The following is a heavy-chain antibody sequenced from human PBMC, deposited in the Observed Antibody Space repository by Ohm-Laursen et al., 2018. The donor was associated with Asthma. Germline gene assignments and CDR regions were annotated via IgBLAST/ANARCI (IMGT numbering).Heavy chain of an antibody. D-gene: IGHD3-3*01. Sequence: TLSLTCTVSGGSISSGGYYWSWIRQHPGKGLEWTGYIYYSGSTYYNPSLKSRVTISVDTSKNQFSLKLSSVTAADTAVYYCASLISSLGFLEWWTKYGMDVWGQGTTVTVSS. CDR2: IYYSGST. V-gene: IGHV4-31*03. CDR3: ASLISSLGFLEWWTKYGMDV. J-gene: IGHJ6*02. CDR1: GGSISSGGYY.